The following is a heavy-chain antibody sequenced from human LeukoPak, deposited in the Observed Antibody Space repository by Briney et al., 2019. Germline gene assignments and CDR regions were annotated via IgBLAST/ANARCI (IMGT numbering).Heavy chain of an antibody. J-gene: IGHJ4*02. Sequence: GGSLRLSCAASGFTFSSYEMNWVRQAPGKGLEWVSSISSGAATIYYADSVKGRFTISRDNAKNSLYLQMNSLRAEDTAVCYCAKDAAANVDYPYYFDYWGQGALVTVSS. D-gene: IGHD4-11*01. CDR3: AKDAAANVDYPYYFDY. CDR2: ISSGAATI. V-gene: IGHV3-48*03. CDR1: GFTFSSYE.